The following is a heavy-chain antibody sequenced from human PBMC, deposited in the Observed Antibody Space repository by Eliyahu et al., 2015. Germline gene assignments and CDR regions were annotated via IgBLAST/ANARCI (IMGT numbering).Heavy chain of an antibody. V-gene: IGHV3-30*03. CDR3: ARSFDDSSSRTAMDV. CDR2: ISYDGKDE. J-gene: IGHJ6*02. CDR1: GFXFSDYG. D-gene: IGHD2-2*01. Sequence: QVHLEESGGGVIQPGRSLRLSCAASGFXFSDYGMHWVRQAPGKGLESVAVISYDGKDEYYADSVRGRFTISRDNSKNTLYLRMNSLRPDDTAVYYCARSFDDSSSRTAMDVWGQGTTVTVSS.